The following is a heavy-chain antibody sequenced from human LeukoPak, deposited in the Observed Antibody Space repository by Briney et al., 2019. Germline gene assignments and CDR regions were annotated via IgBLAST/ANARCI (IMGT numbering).Heavy chain of an antibody. CDR3: ARGGKLDTAMVT. Sequence: SQTLSLTCTVSGGSISSGGYYWSWIRQPPGKGLEWIGYIYYSGSTNYNPSLKSRVTISVDTSKNQFSLKLSSVTAADTAVYYCARGGKLDTAMVTWGQGTLVTVSS. J-gene: IGHJ4*02. D-gene: IGHD5-18*01. CDR2: IYYSGST. CDR1: GGSISSGGYY. V-gene: IGHV4-61*08.